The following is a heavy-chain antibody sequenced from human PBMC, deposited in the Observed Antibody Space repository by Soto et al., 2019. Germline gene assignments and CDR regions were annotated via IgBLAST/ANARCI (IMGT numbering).Heavy chain of an antibody. CDR2: ISGSGDTI. Sequence: LRLSCAASGFTFSSYGMNWVRQAPGRGLEWVSYISGSGDTIYYADSLKGRFTISRDNAKNSLYLQMNSLRAEDTALYYCAREVPPATGFGWFDPWGQGTLVTVSS. CDR1: GFTFSSYG. V-gene: IGHV3-48*03. J-gene: IGHJ5*02. CDR3: AREVPPATGFGWFDP. D-gene: IGHD2-2*01.